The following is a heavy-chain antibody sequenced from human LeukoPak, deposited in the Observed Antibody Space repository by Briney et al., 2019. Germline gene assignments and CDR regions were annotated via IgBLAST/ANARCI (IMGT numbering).Heavy chain of an antibody. CDR2: INHSGSN. CDR1: GGSFCGYY. CDR3: ARGQGVSSWYRY. Sequence: SVTLSLTCAVYGGSFCGYYWSWMRPPPGKGLEWMWEINHSGSNNYNPSLKRRVTISVDTSNNQFSLKLSSVTAADTAVYYCARGQGVSSWYRYWGQGTLVTVPS. J-gene: IGHJ4*01. V-gene: IGHV4-34*01. D-gene: IGHD6-13*01.